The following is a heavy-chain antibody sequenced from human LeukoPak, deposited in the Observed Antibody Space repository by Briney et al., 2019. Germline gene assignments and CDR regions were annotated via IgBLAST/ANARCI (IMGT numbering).Heavy chain of an antibody. CDR2: INYSGST. CDR1: GGSISSSSYY. Sequence: KPSESLSLTCTVSGGSISSSSYYWGWIRQPPGKGLEWIGSINYSGSTYYNPSLQSRLTISVDTSKNQFSLKVTYLTAADTAVYYCARVGKGIILINWFDPWGQGTLVTVSS. CDR3: ARVGKGIILINWFDP. D-gene: IGHD2-8*01. V-gene: IGHV4-39*07. J-gene: IGHJ5*02.